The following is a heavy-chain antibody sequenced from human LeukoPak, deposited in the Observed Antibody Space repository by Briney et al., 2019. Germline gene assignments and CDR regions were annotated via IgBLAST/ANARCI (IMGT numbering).Heavy chain of an antibody. CDR1: GGSISSSSYY. V-gene: IGHV4-39*07. CDR2: IYYSGST. Sequence: SETLSLTCTVSGGSISSSSYYWGWIRQPPGKGLEWIGSIYYSGSTYYNPSLKSRVTISVDTSKNQFSLKLSSVTAADTAVYYCARELTMVRGGYFDYWGQGTLVTVSS. J-gene: IGHJ4*02. D-gene: IGHD3-10*01. CDR3: ARELTMVRGGYFDY.